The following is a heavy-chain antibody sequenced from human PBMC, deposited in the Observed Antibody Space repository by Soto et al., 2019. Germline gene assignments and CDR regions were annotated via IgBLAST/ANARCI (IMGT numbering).Heavy chain of an antibody. J-gene: IGHJ4*02. CDR1: GASISTSNW. CDR3: ARSDYGDSNSQFFDL. CDR2: VLHTGVT. D-gene: IGHD4-17*01. Sequence: PSETLSLTCGVSGASISTSNWWNWVRQSPEKGLQWLGQVLHTGVTNYNPSLQTRVTISVDKSKNQFSLEMDSVTAADTALYFCARSDYGDSNSQFFDLWGQGRMVTV. V-gene: IGHV4-4*02.